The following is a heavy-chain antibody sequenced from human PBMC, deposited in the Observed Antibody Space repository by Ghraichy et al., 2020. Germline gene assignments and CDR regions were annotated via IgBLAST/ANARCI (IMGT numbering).Heavy chain of an antibody. V-gene: IGHV4-39*01. Sequence: SETLSLTCTVSGGSISSSSYYWGWIRQPPGKGLEWIGTGYYSGRTYYNPSLKSRVTISVDTSKNQFSLKLSSVTAADTAVYYCASIQNYDTSGYYKGGFDYWGQGTLVTVSS. CDR3: ASIQNYDTSGYYKGGFDY. CDR2: GYYSGRT. CDR1: GGSISSSSYY. J-gene: IGHJ4*02. D-gene: IGHD3-22*01.